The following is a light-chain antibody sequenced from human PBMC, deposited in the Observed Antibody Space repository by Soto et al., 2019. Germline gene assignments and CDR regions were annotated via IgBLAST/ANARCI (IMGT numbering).Light chain of an antibody. J-gene: IGKJ2*01. V-gene: IGKV4-1*01. CDR3: QQYYITPPYT. Sequence: DIVMTQSPDSLAVSLGERATINCKSSQSVLYSSNNKNYLAWYQQKPGQPPKLLIYWASTRESGVPDRFSGSGSGTDFTLTISSLQAEDVAVYYFQQYYITPPYTFGQGTKLEIK. CDR2: WAS. CDR1: QSVLYSSNNKNY.